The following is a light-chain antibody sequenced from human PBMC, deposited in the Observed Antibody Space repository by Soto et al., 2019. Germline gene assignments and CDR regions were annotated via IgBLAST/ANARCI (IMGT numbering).Light chain of an antibody. CDR2: DVN. J-gene: IGLJ1*01. V-gene: IGLV2-14*01. CDR3: ISYTSTSSYV. Sequence: QSALTQPASVSGSPGQSIAISCTGTSNDIGTYKYVSWYQQYPGKAPKLIIFDVNNRPSGISDRFSGSKSGNTASLTISGLQAEDEADYYCISYTSTSSYVFGTGTKVTVL. CDR1: SNDIGTYKY.